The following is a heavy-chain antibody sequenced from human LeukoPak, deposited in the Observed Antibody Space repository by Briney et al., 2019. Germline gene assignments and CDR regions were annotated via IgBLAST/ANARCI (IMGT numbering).Heavy chain of an antibody. CDR1: GFTFSSYW. J-gene: IGHJ5*02. Sequence: GGSLRLSCAASGFTFSSYWMHWVRQAPGKGLEWVAVIWYDGSNKYYADSVKGRFTISRDNSKNTLYLQMNSLRAEDTAVYYCARAQGYCSSTSCYNFRFDPWGQGTLVTVSS. V-gene: IGHV3-33*08. CDR2: IWYDGSNK. CDR3: ARAQGYCSSTSCYNFRFDP. D-gene: IGHD2-2*02.